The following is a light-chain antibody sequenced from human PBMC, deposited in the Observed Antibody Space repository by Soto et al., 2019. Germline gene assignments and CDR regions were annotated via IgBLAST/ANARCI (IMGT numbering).Light chain of an antibody. Sequence: IQMTQSPSSLSASVGDRVTITCRASQNIYTYLNWYHQKPGKAPKLLIYAASTLQSGVPPRFSGSGSGTDFTLAISSLQPEDSATYYCLQDINYPWTFGQGTKVDIK. J-gene: IGKJ1*01. CDR2: AAS. V-gene: IGKV1-6*01. CDR1: QNIYTY. CDR3: LQDINYPWT.